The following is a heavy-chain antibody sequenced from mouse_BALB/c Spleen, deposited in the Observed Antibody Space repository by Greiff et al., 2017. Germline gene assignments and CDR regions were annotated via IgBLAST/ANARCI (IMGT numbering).Heavy chain of an antibody. V-gene: IGHV1S41*01. Sequence: DLVKPGASVKLSCKASGYTFTSYWINWIKQRPGQGLEWIGRIAPGSGSTYYNEMFKGKATLTVDTSSSTAYIQLSSLSSEDSAVYFCARCDYGNDEGAMDYWGQGTSVTVSS. CDR1: GYTFTSYW. D-gene: IGHD2-2*01. CDR3: ARCDYGNDEGAMDY. CDR2: IAPGSGST. J-gene: IGHJ4*01.